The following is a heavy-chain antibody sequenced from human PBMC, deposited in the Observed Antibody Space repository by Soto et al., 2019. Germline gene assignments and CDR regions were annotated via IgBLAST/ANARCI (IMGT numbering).Heavy chain of an antibody. Sequence: GGSLRLSCAASGFTFSSYGMHWVRQAPGKGLEWVAVIWYDGSNKYYADSVKGRFTISRDNSKNTLYLQMNSLRAEDTAVYYCARAKRYCSGGSCYPSYYYYYMDVWGKGTTVTAP. CDR2: IWYDGSNK. V-gene: IGHV3-33*01. CDR3: ARAKRYCSGGSCYPSYYYYYMDV. CDR1: GFTFSSYG. D-gene: IGHD2-15*01. J-gene: IGHJ6*03.